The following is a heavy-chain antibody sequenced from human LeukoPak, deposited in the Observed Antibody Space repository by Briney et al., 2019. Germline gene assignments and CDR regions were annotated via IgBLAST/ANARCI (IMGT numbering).Heavy chain of an antibody. D-gene: IGHD5-18*01. J-gene: IGHJ4*02. CDR3: ARAPAMVDFDY. V-gene: IGHV1-69*04. Sequence: SVKVSCKASGGTFSSYAISWVRQAPGQGLEWMGRIIPILGIANYAQKFQGRVTMTRDTSISTAYMELSRLRSDDTAVYYCARAPAMVDFDYWGQGTLVTVSS. CDR1: GGTFSSYA. CDR2: IIPILGIA.